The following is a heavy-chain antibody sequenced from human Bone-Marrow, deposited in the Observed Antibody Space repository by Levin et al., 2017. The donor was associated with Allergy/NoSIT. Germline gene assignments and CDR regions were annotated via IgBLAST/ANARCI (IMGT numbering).Heavy chain of an antibody. J-gene: IGHJ6*02. CDR3: ARVGATMRGTWGDQPGPYYYYGMDV. CDR1: GFTFSSYW. Sequence: GGSLRLSCAASGFTFSSYWMSWVRQAPGKGLEWVANIKQDGSEKYYVDSVKGRFTISRDNAKNSLYLQMNSLRAEDTAVYYCARVGATMRGTWGDQPGPYYYYGMDVWGQGTTVTVSS. V-gene: IGHV3-7*01. CDR2: IKQDGSEK. D-gene: IGHD3-22*01.